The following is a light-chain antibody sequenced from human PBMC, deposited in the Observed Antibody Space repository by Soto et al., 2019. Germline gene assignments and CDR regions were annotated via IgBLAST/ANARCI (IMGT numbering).Light chain of an antibody. CDR2: DAS. CDR1: QSISTR. Sequence: DIQMTQSPSTLSASVGDRVTITCRASQSISTRLAWYQQKPGKAPKLLIYDASSLQSGVPSRFSGSGSGTEFTLTISSLQPDDVATYYCQRYNVNFGGGTKVEIK. CDR3: QRYNVN. V-gene: IGKV1-5*01. J-gene: IGKJ4*01.